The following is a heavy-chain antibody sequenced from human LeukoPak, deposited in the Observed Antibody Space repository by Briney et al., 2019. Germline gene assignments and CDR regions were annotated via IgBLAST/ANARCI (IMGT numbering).Heavy chain of an antibody. V-gene: IGHV3-48*03. CDR2: ISSSGSTI. CDR3: AKGGGSGSYYFYYMDV. D-gene: IGHD3-10*01. Sequence: GGSLRLSCAASGFTFSSYEMNWVRQAPGKGLEWGSYISSSGSTIYHEDSVKGRFTISRDNAKNSLYLQMNSLRAEDMAFYYCAKGGGSGSYYFYYMDVWGKGTTVTVSS. J-gene: IGHJ6*03. CDR1: GFTFSSYE.